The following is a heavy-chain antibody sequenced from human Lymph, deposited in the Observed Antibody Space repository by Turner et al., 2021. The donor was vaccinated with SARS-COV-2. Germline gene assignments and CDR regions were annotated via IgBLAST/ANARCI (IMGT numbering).Heavy chain of an antibody. J-gene: IGHJ4*02. Sequence: QVQLVQSGAEVPRPGSSVKVSCKASGGTFRSYASRWVRQAPGQGLECMGGIIPIFGTTNYAQKCQGRVTITADESTSTSNMELSSLKSADTAVYYCARNLGYDSSGFYYDYWGQGRMVTVSS. V-gene: IGHV1-69*01. CDR1: GGTFRSYA. CDR3: ARNLGYDSSGFYYDY. D-gene: IGHD3-22*01. CDR2: IIPIFGTT.